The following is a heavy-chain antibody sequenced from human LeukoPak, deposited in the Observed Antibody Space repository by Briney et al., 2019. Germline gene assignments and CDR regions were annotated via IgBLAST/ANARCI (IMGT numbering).Heavy chain of an antibody. Sequence: GGSLRLSCAASGFTFSSYAMNWVRQAPGKGLEWVSYISRSSNTIYYADSVKGRFTISRDNAKNSLYLQMNSLRDEDTAVFYCARAVADCSGTSCLYYFDYWGQGTLVTVSS. CDR2: ISRSSNTI. V-gene: IGHV3-48*02. J-gene: IGHJ4*02. CDR3: ARAVADCSGTSCLYYFDY. D-gene: IGHD2-2*01. CDR1: GFTFSSYA.